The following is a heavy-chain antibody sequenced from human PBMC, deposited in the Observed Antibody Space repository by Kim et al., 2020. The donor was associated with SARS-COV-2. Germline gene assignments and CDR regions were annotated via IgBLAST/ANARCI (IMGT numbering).Heavy chain of an antibody. J-gene: IGHJ5*02. CDR3: AKLNNYYGSLGWFDP. CDR2: IIPIFGTA. CDR1: GGTFSSYA. D-gene: IGHD3-10*01. Sequence: SVKVSCKASGGTFSSYAISWVRQAPGQGLEWMGGIIPIFGTANYAQKFQGRVTITADESTSTAYMELSSLRSEDTAVYYCAKLNNYYGSLGWFDPWGQGTLVTVSS. V-gene: IGHV1-69*13.